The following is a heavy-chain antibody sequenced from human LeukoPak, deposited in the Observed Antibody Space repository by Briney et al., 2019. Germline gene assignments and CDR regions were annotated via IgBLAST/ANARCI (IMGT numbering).Heavy chain of an antibody. CDR1: GGSISSNY. CDR2: IYYSGST. V-gene: IGHV4-59*01. J-gene: IGHJ3*02. Sequence: SETLSLTCTVSGGSISSNYWTWIRQPPGKGLEWIGYIYYSGSTNYNPSLKSRVTISVDTSKKQFSLKLSSVTAADTAVYYCARGSYYYAADALDIWGQGTMVTVSS. D-gene: IGHD3-10*01. CDR3: ARGSYYYAADALDI.